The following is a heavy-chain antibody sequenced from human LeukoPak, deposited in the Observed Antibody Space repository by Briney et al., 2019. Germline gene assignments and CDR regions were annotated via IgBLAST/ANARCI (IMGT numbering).Heavy chain of an antibody. J-gene: IGHJ3*02. CDR1: GFTFSSYS. V-gene: IGHV3-21*01. D-gene: IGHD3-10*01. Sequence: GGSLRLSCAASGFTFSSYSMIWVRQAPGKGLDWVSSISSSSSYIYYADSVKGRFTISRDNAKNSLYLQMNSLRAEDTAVYYCAREALGAGSGSYYNAAFDIWGQGTMVTVSS. CDR3: AREALGAGSGSYYNAAFDI. CDR2: ISSSSSYI.